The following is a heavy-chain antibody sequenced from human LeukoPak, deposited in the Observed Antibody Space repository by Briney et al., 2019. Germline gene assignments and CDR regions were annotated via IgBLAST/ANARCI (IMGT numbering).Heavy chain of an antibody. D-gene: IGHD1-1*01. CDR1: GGTFSSYA. CDR2: IIPIFGTA. J-gene: IGHJ5*02. CDR3: AREARPNGYNWFDP. V-gene: IGHV1-69*13. Sequence: SVNVSCTASGGTFSSYAISWVRQAPGQGLEWMGGIIPIFGTANYAQKFQGRVTITADESTSTAYMELSSLRSEDTAVYYCAREARPNGYNWFDPWGQGTLVTVSS.